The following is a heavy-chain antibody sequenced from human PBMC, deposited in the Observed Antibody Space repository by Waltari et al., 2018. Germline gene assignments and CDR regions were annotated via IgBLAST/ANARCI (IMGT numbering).Heavy chain of an antibody. CDR2: IYYSGST. CDR3: ARESAPRYFDL. D-gene: IGHD6-25*01. CDR1: GGSISSSSYY. J-gene: IGHJ2*01. Sequence: QLQLQESGPGLVKPSETLSLTCTVSGGSISSSSYYWGWIRQPPGKGLAWIGSIYYSGSTYYNPSLKSRVTISVDTSKNQFSLKLSSVTAADTAVYYCARESAPRYFDLWGRGTLVTVSS. V-gene: IGHV4-39*07.